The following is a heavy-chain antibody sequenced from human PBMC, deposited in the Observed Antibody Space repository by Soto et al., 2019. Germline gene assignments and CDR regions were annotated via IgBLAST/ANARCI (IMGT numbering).Heavy chain of an antibody. V-gene: IGHV4-59*08. CDR3: ARYNWYFDL. CDR2: IYYSGST. J-gene: IGHJ2*01. Sequence: QVQLQESGPGLVKPSETLSLTCTVSGGSISSYYWSWIRQPPGKGLEWIGYIYYSGSTNYNPSLRRRVPISVDTSKNQFSLKLSSVTAADTAVYYCARYNWYFDLWGRGTLVTVSS. CDR1: GGSISSYY.